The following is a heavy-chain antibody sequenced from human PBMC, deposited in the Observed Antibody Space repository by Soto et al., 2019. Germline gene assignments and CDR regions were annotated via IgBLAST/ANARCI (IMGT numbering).Heavy chain of an antibody. V-gene: IGHV3-23*01. CDR2: ISGSGGST. D-gene: IGHD6-13*01. J-gene: IGHJ4*02. Sequence: GGSLRLSCAASGFTFSSYAMSWVRQAPGKGLEWVSAISGSGGSTYYADSVKGRFTISRDNSKNTLYLQMNSLRAEDTAVYYCAKDLGQQLVLAYYFDYWGQGTLVTVSS. CDR3: AKDLGQQLVLAYYFDY. CDR1: GFTFSSYA.